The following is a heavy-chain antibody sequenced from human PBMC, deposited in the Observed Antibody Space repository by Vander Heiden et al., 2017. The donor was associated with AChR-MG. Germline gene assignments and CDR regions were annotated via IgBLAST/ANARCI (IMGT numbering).Heavy chain of an antibody. CDR1: GFPFSSYA. J-gene: IGHJ5*02. Sequence: QVQLVESGGGQVQPGKSLSFPCAASGFPFSSYAMHWVRQAPGKGLEWVAVISYDGRKKQLSDPGKGRFIISRDNSKSTVYLQMNSLKTEDTAVHYCVSSTVSTSDWLDPWGQGTLVTVSS. D-gene: IGHD4-17*01. CDR3: VSSTVSTSDWLDP. CDR2: ISYDGRKK. V-gene: IGHV3-30*04.